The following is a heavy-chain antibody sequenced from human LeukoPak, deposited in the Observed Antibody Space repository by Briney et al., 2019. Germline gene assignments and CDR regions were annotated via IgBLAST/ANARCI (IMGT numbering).Heavy chain of an antibody. V-gene: IGHV3-74*01. CDR1: GFTFSSYW. Sequence: GGSLRLSCAASGFTFSSYWMHRVRQAPGKGLVWVSRINSDGSSTSYADSVKGRFTISRDNAKNTLYLQMNSLRAEDTAVYYCARAHSYYYDSSGYYVNWGQGTLVTVSS. J-gene: IGHJ4*02. CDR3: ARAHSYYYDSSGYYVN. CDR2: INSDGSST. D-gene: IGHD3-22*01.